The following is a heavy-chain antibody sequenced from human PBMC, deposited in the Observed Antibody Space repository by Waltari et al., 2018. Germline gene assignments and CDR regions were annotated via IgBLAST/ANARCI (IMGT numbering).Heavy chain of an antibody. Sequence: QVQLVQSGVEMRRPGASVKVSCKASGYGITTYGVSWVRQAPGQGLEWMGWISSYNLYTNYAQKFQLRVTMTTDTSTNTAYMELGSLTADDTAVYYCARDKGEVAGMDYWGQGTLVTVSS. V-gene: IGHV1-18*04. CDR1: GYGITTYG. D-gene: IGHD6-19*01. J-gene: IGHJ4*02. CDR2: ISSYNLYT. CDR3: ARDKGEVAGMDY.